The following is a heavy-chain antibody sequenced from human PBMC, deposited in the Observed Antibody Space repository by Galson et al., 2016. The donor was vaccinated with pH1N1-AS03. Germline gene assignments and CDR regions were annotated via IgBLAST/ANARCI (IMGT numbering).Heavy chain of an antibody. CDR3: VKGGTNFDS. Sequence: SLRLSCAASGFTFSSSWMSWVRQAPGKGLEWVANIRQDGSDKYYVDSVRSRFTIYSDNAKNSLYLQMNSLNAEDTAVYYCVKGGTNFDSWGQGTLVTVSS. J-gene: IGHJ4*02. CDR2: IRQDGSDK. CDR1: GFTFSSSW. D-gene: IGHD1-26*01. V-gene: IGHV3-7*01.